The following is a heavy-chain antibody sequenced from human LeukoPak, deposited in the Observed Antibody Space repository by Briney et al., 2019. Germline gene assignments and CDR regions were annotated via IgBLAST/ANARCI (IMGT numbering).Heavy chain of an antibody. Sequence: PSQTLSLTCTVSGGSISSGGYYWSWIRQHPGKGLEWIGYIYYSGSTYYNPSLKSRVTISVDTSKNQFSLKLSSVTAADTAVYYCARGLRYYGSGSYYKGYLEPSGFDYWGQGTLVTVSS. J-gene: IGHJ4*02. CDR3: ARGLRYYGSGSYYKGYLEPSGFDY. D-gene: IGHD3-10*01. V-gene: IGHV4-31*03. CDR1: GGSISSGGYY. CDR2: IYYSGST.